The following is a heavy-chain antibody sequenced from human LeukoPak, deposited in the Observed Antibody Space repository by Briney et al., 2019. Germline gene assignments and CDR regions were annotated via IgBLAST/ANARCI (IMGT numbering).Heavy chain of an antibody. CDR1: GYTFTSYY. D-gene: IGHD1-1*01. CDR2: INPSGGST. Sequence: ALVKVSCKASGYTFTSYYMHWVRQAPGQGLEWMGIINPSGGSTSYAQKFQGRVTMTRDTSTSTVYMELSSLRSEDTAVYYCYAGYTWETTVVDYWGQGTLVTVSS. CDR3: YAGYTWETTVVDY. J-gene: IGHJ4*02. V-gene: IGHV1-46*01.